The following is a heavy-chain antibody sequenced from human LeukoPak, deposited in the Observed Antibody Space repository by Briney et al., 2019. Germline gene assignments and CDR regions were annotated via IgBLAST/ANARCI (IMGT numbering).Heavy chain of an antibody. D-gene: IGHD3-22*01. CDR3: VKYYHDSSGYSHFDY. V-gene: IGHV3-30*18. J-gene: IGHJ4*02. CDR1: GFIFSRHG. CDR2: ISFDGRQK. Sequence: QSGGSLRLSCVASGFIFSRHGIHWVRQAPGKGVEWVAVISFDGRQKYYADSGKGRFTISRDNSQNSLYLQMNSLRAEDTAVYYCVKYYHDSSGYSHFDYWGQGTLVTVSS.